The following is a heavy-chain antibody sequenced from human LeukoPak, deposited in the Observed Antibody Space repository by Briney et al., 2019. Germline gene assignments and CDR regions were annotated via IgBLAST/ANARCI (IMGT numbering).Heavy chain of an antibody. J-gene: IGHJ4*02. Sequence: ASVKVSCKASGYTFTGYYMHWVRQAPGQGLEWMGRINPIHGGTNYAQRFQGRVTMTRDTSISTAYMELSRLTSDDTAVHYCARAASGYDYEDYWGQGTLVTVSS. CDR2: INPIHGGT. D-gene: IGHD5-12*01. CDR1: GYTFTGYY. V-gene: IGHV1-2*06. CDR3: ARAASGYDYEDY.